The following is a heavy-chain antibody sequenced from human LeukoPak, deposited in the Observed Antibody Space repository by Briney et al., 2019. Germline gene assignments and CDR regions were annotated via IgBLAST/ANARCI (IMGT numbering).Heavy chain of an antibody. Sequence: SETLSLTCTVSGGSISGSSYYWGWIRQPPGKGLEWIGSIYYSGSTYYNPSLKSRVTISVDTSKNQFSLKLSSVTAADTAVYYCARSLQWLPFDYWGQGTLVTVSS. CDR1: GGSISGSSYY. J-gene: IGHJ4*02. D-gene: IGHD6-19*01. CDR3: ARSLQWLPFDY. CDR2: IYYSGST. V-gene: IGHV4-39*01.